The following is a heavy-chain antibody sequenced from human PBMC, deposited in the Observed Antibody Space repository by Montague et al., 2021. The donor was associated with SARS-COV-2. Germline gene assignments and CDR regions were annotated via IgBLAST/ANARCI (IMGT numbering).Heavy chain of an antibody. CDR3: ARDRGYGDFYYYGMDV. CDR1: GFTFSNYE. CDR2: ISSSGSTI. D-gene: IGHD3-10*01. Sequence: SLRLSCAASGFTFSNYEMNWVRQAPGKGLEWVLYISSSGSTIYYADSVKGRFTIPRDNAQNSLYLQMNSLRAEDTGEYYCARDRGYGDFYYYGMDVWGQGTTVTVSS. J-gene: IGHJ6*02. V-gene: IGHV3-48*03.